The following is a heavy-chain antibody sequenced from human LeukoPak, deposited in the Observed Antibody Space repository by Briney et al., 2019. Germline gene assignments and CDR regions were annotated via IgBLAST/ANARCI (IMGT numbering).Heavy chain of an antibody. V-gene: IGHV4-59*08. J-gene: IGHJ1*01. CDR3: ARVTVYYDSSDYYYDGYFQH. CDR2: IYYSGST. D-gene: IGHD3-22*01. Sequence: SETLSLTCTVSGGSISSYYWSWIRQPPGKGLEWIGYIYYSGSTNYNPSLKSRVTISVDTSKNQFSLKLSSVTAADTAVYYCARVTVYYDSSDYYYDGYFQHWGQGTLVTVSS. CDR1: GGSISSYY.